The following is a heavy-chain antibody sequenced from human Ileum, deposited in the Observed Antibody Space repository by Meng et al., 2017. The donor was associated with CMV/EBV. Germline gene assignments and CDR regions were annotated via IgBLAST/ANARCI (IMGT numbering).Heavy chain of an antibody. CDR2: IYPGDSDT. Sequence: GESLKISCKGSGYSFTSYWIGWVRQMPGKGLEWMGIIYPGDSDTRYSPSFQGQVTISADKSISTAYLQWSCLKASDTAMYYCARHRRKDIVVVPAAIYNWFDPWGQGTLVTVSS. CDR1: GYSFTSYW. J-gene: IGHJ5*02. CDR3: ARHRRKDIVVVPAAIYNWFDP. V-gene: IGHV5-51*01. D-gene: IGHD2-2*01.